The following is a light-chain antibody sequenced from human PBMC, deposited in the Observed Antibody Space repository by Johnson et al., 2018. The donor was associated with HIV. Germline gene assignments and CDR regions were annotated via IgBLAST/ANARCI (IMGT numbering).Light chain of an antibody. J-gene: IGLJ1*01. CDR3: GTWDSSLSVYVVGTRGRSRVVFV. CDR1: TSNIGNIF. Sequence: QSVLTQSPSVSAAPGQKVSISCSGNTSNIGNIFVSWYQHLPGTAPKILIYDNKKRPSGISDRFSGSKSGTSVTLGITGLQTGDEADYYCGTWDSSLSVYVVGTRGRSRVVFVLGTGAKVPVL. V-gene: IGLV1-51*01. CDR2: DNK.